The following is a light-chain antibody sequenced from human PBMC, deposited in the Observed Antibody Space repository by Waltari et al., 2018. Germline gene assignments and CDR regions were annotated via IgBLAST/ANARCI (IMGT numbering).Light chain of an antibody. CDR2: VNSDGSH. CDR1: SGHSSNL. J-gene: IGLJ3*02. Sequence: QLVLTQSPSASASLGASVKPTCTLSSGHSSNLIAWLQQQPEKGPRYLMKVNSDGSHSKGDEIPDRFSGSSSGAERYLTISSLQSEDEADYYCQTGGHGTWVFGGGTKLTVL. V-gene: IGLV4-69*01. CDR3: QTGGHGTWV.